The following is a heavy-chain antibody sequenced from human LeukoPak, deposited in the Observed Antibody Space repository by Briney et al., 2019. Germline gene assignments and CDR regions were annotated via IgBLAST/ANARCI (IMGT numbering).Heavy chain of an antibody. V-gene: IGHV3-66*02. CDR1: GLSVSSNY. Sequence: GGSLRLSCAASGLSVSSNYMSWVRQAPGKGLEWVSVIYSDGSTYYADSVKGRFTISRDNSKNTLYLQMNSLRAEDTAVYYCAKDALSRYYDSSGYPTFVDYWGQGTLVTVSS. CDR2: IYSDGST. J-gene: IGHJ4*02. D-gene: IGHD3-22*01. CDR3: AKDALSRYYDSSGYPTFVDY.